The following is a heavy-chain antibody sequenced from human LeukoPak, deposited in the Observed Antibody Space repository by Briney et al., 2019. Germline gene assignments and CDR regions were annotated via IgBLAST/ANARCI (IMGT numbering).Heavy chain of an antibody. CDR1: GGTFSSYA. CDR3: ARKDGDYADDYYFDY. J-gene: IGHJ4*02. CDR2: IIPIFGTA. V-gene: IGHV1-69*13. D-gene: IGHD4-17*01. Sequence: SVKVSCKASGGTFSSYAISWVRQAPGQGLGWMGGIIPIFGTANYAQKFQGRVTITADESTSTAYMELSSLRSEDTAVYYCARKDGDYADDYYFDYWGQGTLVTVSS.